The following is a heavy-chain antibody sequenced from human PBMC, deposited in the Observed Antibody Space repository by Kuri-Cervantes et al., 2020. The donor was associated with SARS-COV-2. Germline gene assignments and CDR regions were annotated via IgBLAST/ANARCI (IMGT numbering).Heavy chain of an antibody. CDR2: ISYDGSNK. J-gene: IGHJ4*02. CDR3: ARDRVGVHDS. V-gene: IGHV3-30-3*01. D-gene: IGHD2-21*01. CDR1: GFTFSRYA. Sequence: GGSLRLSCAASGFTFSRYAMHWVRQAPGKGLEWVAVISYDGSNKDYTASGKGWFTISRDNSQNTLYLQMKSLRTEDTALYYCARDRVGVHDSWGQGTLVTVSS.